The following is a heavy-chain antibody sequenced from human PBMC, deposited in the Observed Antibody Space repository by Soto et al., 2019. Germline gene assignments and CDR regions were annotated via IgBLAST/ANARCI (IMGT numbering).Heavy chain of an antibody. CDR2: IKSETNGGTI. CDR1: GFTFTNAW. Sequence: EVQLVESGGVLIEPGGSLRLSCAAAGFTFTNAWMNWVRQAPGKGLEWVGRIKSETNGGTIDYAAPVKGRFTISRDDSKHTLYLHLNSLKAEDTAVYYCTTGIPTTRALGTRGTDYWGQGTLVTVSS. CDR3: TTGIPTTRALGTRGTDY. V-gene: IGHV3-15*07. D-gene: IGHD3-10*01. J-gene: IGHJ4*02.